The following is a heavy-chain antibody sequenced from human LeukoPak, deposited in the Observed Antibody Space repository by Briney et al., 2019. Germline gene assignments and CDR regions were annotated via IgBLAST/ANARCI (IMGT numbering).Heavy chain of an antibody. V-gene: IGHV3-23*03. J-gene: IGHJ4*02. CDR2: IYRDGRT. Sequence: GGSLRLSCAASGFTFSSYAMSWVRQAPGKGLEWVSLIYRDGRTYYADSVKGRCTISRDNAKNSLYLQMNSPRAEDTAVYYCARETRLRWTDYWGQGTLVTVSS. CDR3: ARETRLRWTDY. D-gene: IGHD5-24*01. CDR1: GFTFSSYA.